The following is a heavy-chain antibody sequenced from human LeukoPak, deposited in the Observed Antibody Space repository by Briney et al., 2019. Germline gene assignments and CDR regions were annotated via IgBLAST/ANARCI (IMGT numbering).Heavy chain of an antibody. CDR2: IYYSGST. CDR1: GGSISSGDYY. CDR3: ARRGRGYSYGFFDY. D-gene: IGHD5-18*01. V-gene: IGHV4-30-4*01. J-gene: IGHJ4*02. Sequence: SETLSLTYTVSGGSISSGDYYWSWIRQPPGKGLEWIGYIYYSGSTYYNPSLKSRVTISVDTSKNQFSLKLSSVTAADTAVYYCARRGRGYSYGFFDYWGQGTLVTVSS.